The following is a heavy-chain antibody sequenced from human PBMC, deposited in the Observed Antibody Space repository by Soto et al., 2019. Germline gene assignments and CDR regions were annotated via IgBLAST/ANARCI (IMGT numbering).Heavy chain of an antibody. J-gene: IGHJ6*02. CDR2: ISPYNDYT. CDR1: GYTFIRYG. Sequence: QVQLTQSANEVKKPGASVRVSCKAAGYTFIRYGIAWVRQAPGQGLEWMGWISPYNDYTVYAQKFQGRVSMTADTSTRTVYMNLRGLKSDDTAVYYCARGGYYDNSWGKLSHDGLDVWGQGPSVSVSS. D-gene: IGHD3-16*01. V-gene: IGHV1-18*01. CDR3: ARGGYYDNSWGKLSHDGLDV.